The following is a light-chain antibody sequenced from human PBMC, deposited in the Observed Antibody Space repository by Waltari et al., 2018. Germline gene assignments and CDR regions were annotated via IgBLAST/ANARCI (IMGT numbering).Light chain of an antibody. CDR3: QQYNIWPYT. V-gene: IGKV1-5*03. J-gene: IGKJ2*01. CDR2: KSF. Sequence: DIQMTQSPSTLSASVGDRVTITCRASQSISNWLAWYQQKPGKAPKVLIYKSFTLQSGVPSRFSGSGSETEFSLTISSLQPVDFATYYCQQYNIWPYTFGQGTTLEI. CDR1: QSISNW.